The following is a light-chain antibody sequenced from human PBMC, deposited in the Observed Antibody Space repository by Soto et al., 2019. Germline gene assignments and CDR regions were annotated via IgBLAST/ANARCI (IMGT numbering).Light chain of an antibody. CDR3: SSYTSSSTYV. Sequence: QSVLTQPASMSGSPGQSITISCTGTSRDVGAYNYVSWYQQHPGKAPKLIIYEVSNRPSGVSYRFTGSKSGNTASLTISGLQAEDEADYYCSSYTSSSTYVFGTGTKVTVL. CDR1: SRDVGAYNY. CDR2: EVS. J-gene: IGLJ1*01. V-gene: IGLV2-14*01.